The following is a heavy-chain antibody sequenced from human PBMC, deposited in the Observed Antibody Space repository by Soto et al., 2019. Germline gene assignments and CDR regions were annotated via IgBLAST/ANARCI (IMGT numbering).Heavy chain of an antibody. Sequence: VAAVKASCKAWWYIFTGYFIHWVRQTPGHELQWMGRITPNSGDTQYGQTFQGRVTLTRDTSTNTAYMELRGLRSDDTALYYCVRWRDECKRLEFCGKRTAVTVSS. CDR3: VRWRDECKRLEF. CDR2: ITPNSGDT. J-gene: IGHJ6*04. CDR1: WYIFTGYF. V-gene: IGHV1-2*06.